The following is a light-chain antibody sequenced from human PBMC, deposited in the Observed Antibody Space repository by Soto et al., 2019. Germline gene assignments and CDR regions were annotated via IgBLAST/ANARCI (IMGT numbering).Light chain of an antibody. CDR1: SSDVGGYNY. Sequence: QSALTQPASVSGSHGQSITISCTGTSSDVGGYNYVSWYQQHPGKAPKLMIYEVNNRPSGVSNRFSGSKSGNTASLTISGLQAEDEADYYCHSYTSSTTYVFGTGTKVT. CDR3: HSYTSSTTYV. CDR2: EVN. J-gene: IGLJ1*01. V-gene: IGLV2-14*01.